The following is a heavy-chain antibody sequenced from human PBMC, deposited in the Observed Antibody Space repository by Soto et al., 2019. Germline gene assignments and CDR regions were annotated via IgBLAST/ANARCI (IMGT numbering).Heavy chain of an antibody. Sequence: SETLSLTCAVYGGSFSGYYWSWIRQPPGKGLEWIGEINHSGSTNYNPSLKSRVTISVDTSKNQFSLKLSSVTAADTAVYYCARGGIFGAPRWFAPWGQGTLVTVSS. CDR3: ARGGIFGAPRWFAP. CDR2: INHSGST. J-gene: IGHJ5*02. CDR1: GGSFSGYY. D-gene: IGHD3-3*01. V-gene: IGHV4-34*01.